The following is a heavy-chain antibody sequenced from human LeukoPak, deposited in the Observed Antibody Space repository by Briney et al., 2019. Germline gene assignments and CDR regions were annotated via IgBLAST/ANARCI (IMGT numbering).Heavy chain of an antibody. CDR1: GFTFNTYA. Sequence: GGSLRLSCVASGFTFNTYAIHWVRQAPGKGLEWVSAISGSGGSTYYADSVKGRFTISRDNAKNSLYLQMNSLRAEDTAVYYCAELGITMIGGVWGKGTTVTISS. D-gene: IGHD3-10*02. J-gene: IGHJ6*04. CDR3: AELGITMIGGV. CDR2: ISGSGGST. V-gene: IGHV3-48*03.